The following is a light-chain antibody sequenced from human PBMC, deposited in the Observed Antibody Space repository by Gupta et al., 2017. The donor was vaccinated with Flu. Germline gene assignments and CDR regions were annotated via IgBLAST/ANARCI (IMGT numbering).Light chain of an antibody. CDR2: ASS. V-gene: IGKV1-6*01. CDR3: LQDYSYPRT. J-gene: IGKJ1*01. Sequence: AIQMTQSLSSRSASVGDRVTITCRASQGIRNDLGLYQQKPGKAPKLLIYASSHLQSGVPSRFSGSGSGTDFTLTVSSLQPEDFTTYFCLQDYSYPRTFGQGTKVEIK. CDR1: QGIRND.